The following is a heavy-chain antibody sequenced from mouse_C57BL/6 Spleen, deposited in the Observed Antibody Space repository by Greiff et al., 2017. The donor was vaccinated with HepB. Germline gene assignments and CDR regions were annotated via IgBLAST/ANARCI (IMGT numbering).Heavy chain of an antibody. Sequence: QVHVKQSGPELVKPGASVKISCKASGYAFSSSWMNWVKQRPGKGLEWIGQIYPGDGDTNYNGKFKGKATLTADKSSSTAYMQLSSLTSEDSAVYFCARERLLDAMDYWGQGTSVTVSS. CDR3: ARERLLDAMDY. V-gene: IGHV1-80*01. J-gene: IGHJ4*01. CDR2: IYPGDGDT. CDR1: GYAFSSSW. D-gene: IGHD2-3*01.